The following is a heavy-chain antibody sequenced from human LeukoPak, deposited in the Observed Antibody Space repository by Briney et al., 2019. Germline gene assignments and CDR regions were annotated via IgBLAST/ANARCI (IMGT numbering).Heavy chain of an antibody. CDR3: AKVGEYQLLLYAFDM. D-gene: IGHD2-2*01. CDR1: GFTVSSDS. J-gene: IGHJ3*02. V-gene: IGHV3-53*01. Sequence: GGSLRLSCTVSGFTVSSDSMSWVRQAPGKGLEWVSFIYSGGSTHYSDSVKGRFTISRDNSKNTLYLQMNSLRAEDTAVYYCAKVGEYQLLLYAFDMWGQGTMVTVSS. CDR2: IYSGGST.